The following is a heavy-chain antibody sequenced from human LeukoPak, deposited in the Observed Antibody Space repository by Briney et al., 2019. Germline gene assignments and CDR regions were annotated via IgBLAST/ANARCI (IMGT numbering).Heavy chain of an antibody. Sequence: SETLSLTCTVSGGSISSYYWSWIRQPAGKGLEWIGRIYTSGSTNYNPSLKSRVTMSVDTSNNQFSLKLSSVTAADTAVYYCARIITGTTLAVWAFDIWGQGTMVTVSS. CDR1: GGSISSYY. CDR2: IYTSGST. V-gene: IGHV4-4*07. J-gene: IGHJ3*02. CDR3: ARIITGTTLAVWAFDI. D-gene: IGHD1-7*01.